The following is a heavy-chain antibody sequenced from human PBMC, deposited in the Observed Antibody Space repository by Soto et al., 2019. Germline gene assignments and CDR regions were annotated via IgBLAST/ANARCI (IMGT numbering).Heavy chain of an antibody. CDR2: MNPEIGNI. CDR1: GYTFTSYD. Sequence: WASVKVSCKASGYTFTSYDINWVRQATGQGLEWMGWMNPEIGNIGYAQKFQGRVTMTRNTSISTAYMDLIGLRSDDTAVYYCARFVRHQLPTIDFWGQGTMVTVSS. CDR3: ARFVRHQLPTIDF. J-gene: IGHJ4*02. V-gene: IGHV1-8*01. D-gene: IGHD2-2*01.